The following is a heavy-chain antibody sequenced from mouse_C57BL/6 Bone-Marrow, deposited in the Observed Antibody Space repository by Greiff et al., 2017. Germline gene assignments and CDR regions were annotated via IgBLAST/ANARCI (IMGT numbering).Heavy chain of an antibody. CDR2: ISYDGSN. CDR1: GYSITSGYY. D-gene: IGHD1-1*01. V-gene: IGHV3-6*01. J-gene: IGHJ1*03. CDR3: ARDSSYDWYFDV. Sequence: EVHLVESGPGLVKPSQSLSLTCSVTGYSITSGYYWNRIRQFPGNKLEWMGYISYDGSNNYNPSLKNRISITRDTSKNQFFLKLNSVTTEDTATYYCARDSSYDWYFDVWGTGTTVTVSS.